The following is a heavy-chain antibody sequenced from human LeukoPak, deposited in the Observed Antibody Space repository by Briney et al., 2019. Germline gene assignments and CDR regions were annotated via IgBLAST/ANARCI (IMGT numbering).Heavy chain of an antibody. Sequence: GASVKVSCKASGYTFTGYYMHWVRQAPGQGLEWMGWINPNSGGTNYAQKFQGRVTMTRDTSISTAYMELRSLRSDDTAVFYCARDEPLGDGDDFDIWGQGTMVTVSS. D-gene: IGHD3-10*01. V-gene: IGHV1-2*02. CDR2: INPNSGGT. CDR1: GYTFTGYY. CDR3: ARDEPLGDGDDFDI. J-gene: IGHJ3*02.